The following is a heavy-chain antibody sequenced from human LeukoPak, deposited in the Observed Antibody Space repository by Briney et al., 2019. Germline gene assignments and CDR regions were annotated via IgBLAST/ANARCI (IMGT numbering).Heavy chain of an antibody. V-gene: IGHV3-30-3*01. CDR2: ISYDGSNK. CDR1: GFTFTSYA. CDR3: ARDLASTVYYYYGLDV. D-gene: IGHD4-11*01. Sequence: GGSLRLSCAASGFTFTSYAMHWVRQAPGKGLEWVAVISYDGSNKYYADSVKGRFTISRGNSKNTLYLQMNSLRPEDTAVYSCARDLASTVYYYYGLDVWGQGTTVTVSS. J-gene: IGHJ6*02.